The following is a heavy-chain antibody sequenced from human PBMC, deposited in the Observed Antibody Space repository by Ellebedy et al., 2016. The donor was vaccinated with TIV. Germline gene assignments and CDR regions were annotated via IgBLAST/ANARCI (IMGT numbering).Heavy chain of an antibody. J-gene: IGHJ4*02. D-gene: IGHD2-21*01. V-gene: IGHV1-46*01. CDR3: ARARYMGYVVIAIWAY. CDR2: INPSGGST. CDR1: GYTFTSYG. Sequence: ASVKVSCXASGYTFTSYGISWVRQAPGQGLEWMGIINPSGGSTSYAQKFQGRVTMTRDTSTSTVYMELSSLRSEDTAVYYCARARYMGYVVIAIWAYWGQGTLVTVSS.